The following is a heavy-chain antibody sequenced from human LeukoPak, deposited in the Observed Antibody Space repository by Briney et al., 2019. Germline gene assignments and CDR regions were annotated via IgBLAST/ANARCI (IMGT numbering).Heavy chain of an antibody. J-gene: IGHJ3*02. D-gene: IGHD5/OR15-5a*01. Sequence: GGSLRLSCAASGFTFSSYSMNWVRQAPGKGLEWVSSISSSSSYIYYADSVKGRFTISRDNAKNSLYLQMNSLRDEDTAVYYCASTRVSGFDIWGQGTMVTVSS. CDR1: GFTFSSYS. V-gene: IGHV3-21*01. CDR3: ASTRVSGFDI. CDR2: ISSSSSYI.